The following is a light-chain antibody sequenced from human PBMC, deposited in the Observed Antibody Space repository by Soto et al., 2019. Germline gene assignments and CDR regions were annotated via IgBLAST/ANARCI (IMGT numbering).Light chain of an antibody. Sequence: EIVLPQSPGTLSLSPGESATLSCRASQSVSSSYLAWYQQKPGQAPRLLIYGASSRATGIPDRFSGSGSGTDFILTISSREPDGFAVYFGNQDGTSPPYTFGQGTKLESK. V-gene: IGKV3-20*01. CDR3: NQDGTSPPYT. J-gene: IGKJ2*01. CDR2: GAS. CDR1: QSVSSSY.